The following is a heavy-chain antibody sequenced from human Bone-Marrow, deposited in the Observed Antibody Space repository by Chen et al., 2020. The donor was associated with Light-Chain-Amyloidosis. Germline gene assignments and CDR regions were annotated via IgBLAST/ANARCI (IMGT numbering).Heavy chain of an antibody. CDR2: ITGCNTSI. V-gene: IGHV3-21*01. CDR1: GITFSRYG. CDR3: ARSPYSTVAPHYYGMDL. D-gene: IGHD6-13*01. J-gene: IGHJ6*02. Sequence: EVPLVESGGGLVKPGGSLRLSCAASGITFSRYGRHWVRQAPGKGLEWVSTITGCNTSINYADSVSSRFTISGDNARNSLYLQMNSLRAEDTAVYYCARSPYSTVAPHYYGMDLWGQGITVTVSS.